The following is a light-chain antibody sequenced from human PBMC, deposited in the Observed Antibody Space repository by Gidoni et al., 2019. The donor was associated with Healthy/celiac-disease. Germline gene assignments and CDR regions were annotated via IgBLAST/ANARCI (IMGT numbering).Light chain of an antibody. J-gene: IGKJ5*01. CDR2: AAS. CDR3: QQSYSFPIT. CDR1: QSISSY. Sequence: DIQMTQSPSSLSASVGDRVTVTCRASQSISSYLNWYQQKPGKAPKLLIYAASSLQSGVPSRFSGSGSGTDFTLTISSLQPEDFATYYCQQSYSFPITLGQETRLEIK. V-gene: IGKV1-39*01.